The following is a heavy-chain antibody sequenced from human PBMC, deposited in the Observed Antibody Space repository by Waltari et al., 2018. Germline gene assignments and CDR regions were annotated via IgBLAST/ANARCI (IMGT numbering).Heavy chain of an antibody. V-gene: IGHV4-59*11. D-gene: IGHD3-3*01. CDR1: GGSISSHY. J-gene: IGHJ6*02. CDR3: ARGIFGVVSVYYYYGMDV. CDR2: IYYSGST. Sequence: QVQLQESGPGLVKPSETLSLTCTVSGGSISSHYWSWIRQPPGKGLEWIGYIYYSGSTNYNPSLKSRVTISVDTSKNQFSLKLSSVTAADTAVYYCARGIFGVVSVYYYYGMDVWGQGTTVTVSS.